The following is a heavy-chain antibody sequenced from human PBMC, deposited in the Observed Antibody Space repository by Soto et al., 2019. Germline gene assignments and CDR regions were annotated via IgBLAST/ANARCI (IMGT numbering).Heavy chain of an antibody. J-gene: IGHJ4*02. V-gene: IGHV4-59*08. CDR2: IYYSGST. Sequence: SETLSVTCTVAGGSISSYCWSWIRKPPGKGLEWIGYIYYSGSTNYNPSLKSRVTISVDTSKNQFSLKLSSVTAADTAVYYCARRYGDYFDFWGQGTLVTVSS. CDR3: ARRYGDYFDF. CDR1: GGSISSYC. D-gene: IGHD4-17*01.